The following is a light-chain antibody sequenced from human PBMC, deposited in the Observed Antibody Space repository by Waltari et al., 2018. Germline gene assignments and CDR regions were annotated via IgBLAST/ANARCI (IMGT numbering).Light chain of an antibody. CDR3: QQYNNWPRT. CDR1: HIISAN. J-gene: IGKJ1*01. V-gene: IGKV3-15*01. CDR2: AAS. Sequence: EIVMTQSPATLSVSPGERATLSCRASHIISANLAWYQQKPGQAPRLLIYAASTRATGIPARFSGSESGTEFTLTISSLQSEDFAVYYCQQYNNWPRTFGQGTKVEIK.